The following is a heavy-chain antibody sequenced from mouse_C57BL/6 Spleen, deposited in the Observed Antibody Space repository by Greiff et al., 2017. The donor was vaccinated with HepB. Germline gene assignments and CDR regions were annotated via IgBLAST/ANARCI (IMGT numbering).Heavy chain of an antibody. CDR2: ISSGSSTI. J-gene: IGHJ1*03. Sequence: EVKLVESGGGLVKPGGSLKLSCAASGFTFSDYGMHWVRQAPEKGLEWVAYISSGSSTIYYADTVKGRFTISRNNAKNTLFLQMTSLRSEDTAMYYCARDSTMVTTRYFDVWGTGTTVTVSS. V-gene: IGHV5-17*01. D-gene: IGHD2-2*01. CDR3: ARDSTMVTTRYFDV. CDR1: GFTFSDYG.